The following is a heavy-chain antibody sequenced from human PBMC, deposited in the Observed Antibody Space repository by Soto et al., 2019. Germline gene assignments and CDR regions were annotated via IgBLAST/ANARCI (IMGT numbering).Heavy chain of an antibody. Sequence: GGSPKLSCAACGFTFGTYWISWVCQAPGKGLEWVANIKQDGSEKFHADSVKGRFTISRDNAENSLYLQMNSLRAEDTAVYYCVRACNRGSCPYYFVSWGRGTMVTVSS. V-gene: IGHV3-7*01. CDR2: IKQDGSEK. CDR1: GFTFGTYW. CDR3: VRACNRGSCPYYFVS. D-gene: IGHD2-15*01. J-gene: IGHJ4*02.